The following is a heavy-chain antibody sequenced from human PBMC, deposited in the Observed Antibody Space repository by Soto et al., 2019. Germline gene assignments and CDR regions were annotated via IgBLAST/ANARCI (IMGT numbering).Heavy chain of an antibody. CDR2: ISGSGGST. Sequence: GGSLRLSCAASGFTFSSYAMSWVRQAPGKGLEWVSAISGSGGSTYYADSVKGRFTISRDNSKNTLYLQMNSLRAEDTAVYYCAKDFGPLGVVATISRPRLAFDIWGQGTMVTVSS. CDR1: GFTFSSYA. J-gene: IGHJ3*02. D-gene: IGHD5-12*01. V-gene: IGHV3-23*01. CDR3: AKDFGPLGVVATISRPRLAFDI.